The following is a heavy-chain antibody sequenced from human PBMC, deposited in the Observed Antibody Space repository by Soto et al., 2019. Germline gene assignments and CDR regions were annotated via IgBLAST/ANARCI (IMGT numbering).Heavy chain of an antibody. Sequence: SETLSLTCTVSGGSISSYYWSWIRQPPGKGLEWIGYIYYSGSTNYNPSLKSRVTISVDTSKNQFSLKLSSVTAADTAVYYCAAVRNRAPGYYYYMDVWGKGTTVTVSS. CDR1: GGSISSYY. CDR2: IYYSGST. J-gene: IGHJ6*03. D-gene: IGHD3-10*01. CDR3: AAVRNRAPGYYYYMDV. V-gene: IGHV4-59*08.